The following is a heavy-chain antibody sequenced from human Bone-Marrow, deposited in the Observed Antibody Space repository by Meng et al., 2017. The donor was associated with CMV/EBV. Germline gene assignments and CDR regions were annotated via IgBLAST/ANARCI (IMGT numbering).Heavy chain of an antibody. Sequence: LSLTCAASGFTFSSYSMNWVRQAPGKGLEWVSSISSSSSYIYYADSVKGRFTISRDNAKNSLYLQMNSLRAEDTAVYYCASVDYSNSYYYYYGMDVWGQGTTVTVSS. CDR2: ISSSSSYI. V-gene: IGHV3-21*01. CDR1: GFTFSSYS. J-gene: IGHJ6*02. D-gene: IGHD4-11*01. CDR3: ASVDYSNSYYYYYGMDV.